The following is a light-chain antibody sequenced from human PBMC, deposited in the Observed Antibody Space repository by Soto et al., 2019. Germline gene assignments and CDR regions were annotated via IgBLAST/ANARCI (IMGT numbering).Light chain of an antibody. V-gene: IGKV1-27*01. CDR2: AAS. J-gene: IGKJ3*01. Sequence: DIQMTQSPSSLSASVGDSVTITCRVSQGISNYLAWYQQRPGKVPKLLIYAASTLQSGVPSRFSGSGSGTDFTLTITGLLPEDVATYYCQNLDSAAFTFGPGTKVDIK. CDR1: QGISNY. CDR3: QNLDSAAFT.